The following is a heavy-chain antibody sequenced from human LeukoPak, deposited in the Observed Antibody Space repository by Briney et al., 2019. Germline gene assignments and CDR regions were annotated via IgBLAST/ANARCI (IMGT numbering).Heavy chain of an antibody. CDR1: GFTFSDQY. Sequence: GESLRLSCAASGFTFSDQYMDWVRQAPGKGLEWVARTRNKANSYTTEYAASVKGRFTISRDVSKNSLYLQMNSLKTEDTAVYYCTRSSDSSGYRAFDIWGQGTMVTVSS. CDR2: TRNKANSYTT. J-gene: IGHJ3*02. D-gene: IGHD3-22*01. V-gene: IGHV3-72*01. CDR3: TRSSDSSGYRAFDI.